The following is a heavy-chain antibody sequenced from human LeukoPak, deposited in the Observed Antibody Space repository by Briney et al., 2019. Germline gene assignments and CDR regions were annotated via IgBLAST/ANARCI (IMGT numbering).Heavy chain of an antibody. J-gene: IGHJ4*02. Sequence: TGGSLRLSCAASGFTFSSYAMSWVRQAPGKGLEWVSAISGSGGSTYYADSVKGRFTISRDSSKNTLYLQMNSLRAEDTAVYYCATTMVRGAKGDYWGQGTLVTVSS. CDR2: ISGSGGST. CDR1: GFTFSSYA. CDR3: ATTMVRGAKGDY. D-gene: IGHD3-10*01. V-gene: IGHV3-23*01.